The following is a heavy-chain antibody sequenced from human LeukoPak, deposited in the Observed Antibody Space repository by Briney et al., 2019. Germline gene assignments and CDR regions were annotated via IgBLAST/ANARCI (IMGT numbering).Heavy chain of an antibody. J-gene: IGHJ4*02. CDR2: IYYSGST. CDR3: ARTSSGVATIGRNYYFDY. CDR1: GGSISSGGYY. V-gene: IGHV4-31*03. D-gene: IGHD5-12*01. Sequence: AQTLSLTCTVSGGSISSGGYYWSWIRQHPGKGLEWIGYIYYSGSTYYNPSLKSRVTISVDTSKNQFSLKLSSVTAADTAVYYCARTSSGVATIGRNYYFDYWGQGTLVTVSS.